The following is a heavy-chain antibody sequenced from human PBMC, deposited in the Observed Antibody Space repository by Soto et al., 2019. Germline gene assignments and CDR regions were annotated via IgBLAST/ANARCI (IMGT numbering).Heavy chain of an antibody. V-gene: IGHV4-34*01. J-gene: IGHJ6*02. CDR2: INHSGTT. CDR3: ATSLSYSSTWYGLDV. Sequence: SETLSLTCAVYGGSFSGYHWSWIRQPPGQGLEWIGEINHSGTTNYSPSLWSRVTISIDTSKNQFSLRLSSVTAADTAVYYCATSLSYSSTWYGLDVWGQGTTVTVSS. D-gene: IGHD6-13*01. CDR1: GGSFSGYH.